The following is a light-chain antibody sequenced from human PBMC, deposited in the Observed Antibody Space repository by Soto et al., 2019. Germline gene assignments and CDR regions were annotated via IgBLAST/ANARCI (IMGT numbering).Light chain of an antibody. Sequence: EIVLTQSPATLTLPPGERATLSCRASQSVSSNLVWYQQKPGQAPRLLIYDPSNRATGIPARFSGSGSGTDFTLTISSLEPEDFAVYYCQQRSNWPPYTFGQGTKLEIK. V-gene: IGKV3-11*01. CDR2: DPS. J-gene: IGKJ2*01. CDR3: QQRSNWPPYT. CDR1: QSVSSN.